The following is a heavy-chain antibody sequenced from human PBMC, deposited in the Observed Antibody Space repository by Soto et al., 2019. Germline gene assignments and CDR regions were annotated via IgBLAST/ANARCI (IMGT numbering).Heavy chain of an antibody. J-gene: IGHJ4*02. D-gene: IGHD2-21*01. CDR2: ISSSDGIV. CDR1: VFTFSIYE. V-gene: IGHV3-48*03. Sequence: RGFLRLACVSSVFTFSIYEMLWVRQSPGKGLEWVSYISSSDGIVNYADSVKGRFTMSRDNAQNSVSLQMNSLRVEDTAVYYCARDGVVPMDYWGQGTLVTVSS. CDR3: ARDGVVPMDY.